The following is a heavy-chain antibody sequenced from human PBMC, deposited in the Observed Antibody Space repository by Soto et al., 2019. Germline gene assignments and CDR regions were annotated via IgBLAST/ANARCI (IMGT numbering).Heavy chain of an antibody. CDR3: GGQNYDSSGYFDY. V-gene: IGHV4-59*01. J-gene: IGHJ4*02. CDR2: MYYSGST. D-gene: IGHD3-22*01. CDR1: GGSISSYY. Sequence: SETLSLTCTVSGGSISSYYWSWIRQPPGKGLEWIGYMYYSGSTNYNPSLKSRVTISVDTSKNQFSLKLSSVTAADTAVYSCGGQNYDSSGYFDYWGQGTLVTVYS.